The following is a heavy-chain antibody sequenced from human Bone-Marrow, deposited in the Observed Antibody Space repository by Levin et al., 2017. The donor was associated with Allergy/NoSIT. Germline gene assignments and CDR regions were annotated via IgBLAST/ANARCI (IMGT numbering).Heavy chain of an antibody. D-gene: IGHD6-19*01. CDR2: IHSDGRGP. CDR1: GFTFTSSW. CDR3: ARDPGSASHDRYFDL. J-gene: IGHJ2*01. V-gene: IGHV3-74*01. Sequence: GGSLRLSCAASGFTFTSSWMHWVRQAPGKGLVWVSRIHSDGRGPSYADSVKGRFTISRDSAKNTVYLQMNSLRAEDTAVYYCARDPGSASHDRYFDLWGRGTLVTVSS.